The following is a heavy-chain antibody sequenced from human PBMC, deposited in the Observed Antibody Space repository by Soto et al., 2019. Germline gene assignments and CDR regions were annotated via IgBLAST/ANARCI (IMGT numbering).Heavy chain of an antibody. D-gene: IGHD3-10*01. CDR1: GFTFSSYA. Sequence: GGSLRLSCAASGFTFSSYAMSWVRQAPGKGLEWVAVISYDGSNKYYADSVKGRFTISRDNSKNTLYLQMNSLRAEDTAVYYCAKDEGFLWFGELAPDYYYYGMDVWGQGTTVTVSS. J-gene: IGHJ6*02. CDR3: AKDEGFLWFGELAPDYYYYGMDV. CDR2: ISYDGSNK. V-gene: IGHV3-30*18.